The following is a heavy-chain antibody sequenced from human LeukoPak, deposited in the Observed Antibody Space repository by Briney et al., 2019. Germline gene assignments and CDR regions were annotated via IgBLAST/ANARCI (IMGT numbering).Heavy chain of an antibody. Sequence: PGGSLRLSCAASGFTFSSYCVSWVRQAPGKGLEWVAKITQDGSDKYYVGSVKGRFTVSRDNAQNSLYLQMNSLRAEDTAIYYCARKWSSSWWSFDYWGQGTMVTVSS. D-gene: IGHD6-13*01. J-gene: IGHJ4*02. CDR3: ARKWSSSWWSFDY. CDR2: ITQDGSDK. V-gene: IGHV3-7*05. CDR1: GFTFSSYC.